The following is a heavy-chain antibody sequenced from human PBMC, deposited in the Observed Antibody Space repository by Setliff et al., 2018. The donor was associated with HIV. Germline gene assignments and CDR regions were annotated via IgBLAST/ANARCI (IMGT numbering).Heavy chain of an antibody. D-gene: IGHD2-21*02. CDR3: ARDHQDPRCSGDCYPLPFDY. CDR1: GFAFHDYA. Sequence: PGGSLRLSCAASGFAFHDYAMHWVRQAPGKGLEWVAGIGSSSNSIDYADSVKGRFTISRDKAKNSLYLQMNSLRAEDTAVYYCARDHQDPRCSGDCYPLPFDYWGQGTLVTVSS. CDR2: IGSSSNSI. J-gene: IGHJ4*02. V-gene: IGHV3-9*01.